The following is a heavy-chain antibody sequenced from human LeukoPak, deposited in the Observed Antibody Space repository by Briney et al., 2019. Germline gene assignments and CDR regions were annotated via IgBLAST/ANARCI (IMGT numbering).Heavy chain of an antibody. Sequence: SETLSLTCTVSGDSSSSNYWSWVRQPPGKGLEWIGYIYHSGSTYYNPSLKSRVTISVDRSKNQFSLKLSSVTAADTAVYYCARGEVVVDYWGQGTLVTVSS. CDR2: IYHSGST. CDR3: ARGEVVVDY. D-gene: IGHD3-22*01. J-gene: IGHJ4*02. V-gene: IGHV4-59*12. CDR1: GDSSSSNY.